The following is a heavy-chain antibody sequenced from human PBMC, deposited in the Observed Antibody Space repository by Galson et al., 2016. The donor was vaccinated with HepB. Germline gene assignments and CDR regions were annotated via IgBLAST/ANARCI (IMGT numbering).Heavy chain of an antibody. CDR1: GYSFTNYY. V-gene: IGHV1-46*01. D-gene: IGHD5-24*01. J-gene: IGHJ4*02. Sequence: SVKVSCKASGYSFTNYYIHWIRQAPGQGLEWMGIINPSGAATAYAQNFEGRLTMTRGMSTTTVYMELSSLRSEDTAVYYCAREAFRDGYYWKPFDYWGQGTLVTVSS. CDR2: INPSGAAT. CDR3: AREAFRDGYYWKPFDY.